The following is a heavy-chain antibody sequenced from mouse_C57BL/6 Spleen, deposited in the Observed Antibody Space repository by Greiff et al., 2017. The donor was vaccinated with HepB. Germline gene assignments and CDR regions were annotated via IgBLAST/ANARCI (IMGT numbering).Heavy chain of an antibody. CDR3: ARDVAGAMDY. CDR2: ISSGSSTI. V-gene: IGHV5-17*01. CDR1: GFTFSDYG. Sequence: EVQRVESGGGLVKPGGFLKLSCAASGFTFSDYGMHWVRQAPEKGLEWVAYISSGSSTIYYADTVKGRFTISRDNAKNTPFMQMTSLRSGDTAMYYCARDVAGAMDYRGQGTSVTVYS. J-gene: IGHJ4*01.